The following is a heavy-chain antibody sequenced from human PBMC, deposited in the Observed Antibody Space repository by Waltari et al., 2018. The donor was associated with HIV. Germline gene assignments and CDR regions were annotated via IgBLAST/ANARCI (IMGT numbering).Heavy chain of an antibody. D-gene: IGHD1-26*01. Sequence: QVRIVQWGAGLLKPSETLSVTCAAYNVCFHDFYGGWMRQAPGKGPEWIGEVSHSGATNYSPSLRSRISLEVDISMDHFSLELKSVIDADTATYNCRIVDPDDGETFDVWSQGSKALVSS. J-gene: IGHJ3*01. CDR3: RIVDPDDGETFDV. V-gene: IGHV4-34*01. CDR1: NVCFHDFY. CDR2: VSHSGAT.